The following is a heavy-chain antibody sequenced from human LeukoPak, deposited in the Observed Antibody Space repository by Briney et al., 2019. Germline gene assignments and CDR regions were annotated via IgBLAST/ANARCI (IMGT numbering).Heavy chain of an antibody. CDR2: IYGDENK. CDR1: GFSVTTSGVG. J-gene: IGHJ4*02. CDR3: THGRAFYYDTTGYFPAFDY. Sequence: SGPTLVKPTQTLTLTCTFSGFSVTTSGVGVGWIRQSPGKALEWLALIYGDENKRYSPSLKSRLTITKDTSKNLVVLKMTNMDPMDTATHFCTHGRAFYYDTTGYFPAFDYWGQGALVTVSS. V-gene: IGHV2-5*02. D-gene: IGHD3-22*01.